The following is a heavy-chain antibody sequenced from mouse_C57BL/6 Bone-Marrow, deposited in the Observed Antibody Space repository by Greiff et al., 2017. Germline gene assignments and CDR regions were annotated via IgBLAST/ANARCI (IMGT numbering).Heavy chain of an antibody. Sequence: EVQLQQSGPELVKPGASVKIPCKASGYTFTDYNMDWVKQSHGKSLEWIGDINPNNGGTIYNQKFKGKATLTVDKSSSTAYMELRSLTSEDTAVYYCARRRPRYYAMDYWGQGTSVTVSS. J-gene: IGHJ4*01. CDR2: INPNNGGT. V-gene: IGHV1-18*01. CDR3: ARRRPRYYAMDY. CDR1: GYTFTDYN.